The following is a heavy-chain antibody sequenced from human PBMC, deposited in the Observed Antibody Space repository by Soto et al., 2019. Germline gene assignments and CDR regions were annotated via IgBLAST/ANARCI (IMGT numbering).Heavy chain of an antibody. CDR3: AKGPHCSSTSCSLLIDAFDI. CDR1: GFTFSSYA. D-gene: IGHD2-2*01. Sequence: GGSLRLSCAASGFTFSSYAMSWVRQAPGKGLEWVSAISGSGGSTYYADSVKGRFTISRDNSKNTLYLQMNSLRAEDTAVYYCAKGPHCSSTSCSLLIDAFDIWGQGTMVTVSS. CDR2: ISGSGGST. J-gene: IGHJ3*02. V-gene: IGHV3-23*01.